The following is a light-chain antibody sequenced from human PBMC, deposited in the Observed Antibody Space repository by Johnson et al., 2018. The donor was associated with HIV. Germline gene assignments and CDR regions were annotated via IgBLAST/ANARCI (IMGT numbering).Light chain of an antibody. CDR1: SPNIGINY. V-gene: IGLV1-51*01. CDR2: ENN. J-gene: IGLJ1*01. CDR3: GTWDNSLNGYV. Sequence: QSVLTQPPSVSAASGQKVTISCSGSSPNIGINYVSWYQQLPGTAPKVLIYENNKRPSGIPDRLSGSKSGTSATLGITGLQTGDEADYYCGTWDNSLNGYVFGTGTKVTVL.